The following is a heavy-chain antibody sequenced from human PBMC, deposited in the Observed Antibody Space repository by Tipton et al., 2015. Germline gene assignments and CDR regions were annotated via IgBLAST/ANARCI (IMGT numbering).Heavy chain of an antibody. CDR1: GYNVSTNGAA. CDR2: TYYRSRWYK. V-gene: IGHV6-1*01. D-gene: IGHD3-10*01. CDR3: TGGETMVRGVVIEGAP. J-gene: IGHJ5*02. Sequence: GLVKPSETLSLTCAISGYNVSTNGAAWNWIRQSPSRGLEWLGRTYYRSRWYKDYAVSLKGRISINVDTSKNQFSLDLKSLTPEDTAMYYCTGGETMVRGVVIEGAPWGQGTLVTVSS.